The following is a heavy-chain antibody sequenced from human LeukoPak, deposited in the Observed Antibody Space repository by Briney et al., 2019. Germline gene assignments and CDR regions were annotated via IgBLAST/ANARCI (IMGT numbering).Heavy chain of an antibody. D-gene: IGHD1-26*01. Sequence: PGGSLRLSCAASGFTFDDYAMHWVRQAPGKGLEWVSGISWNSGSIGYADSVKGRFTISRDNAKNSLYLQMNSLRAEDTALYYCAKGSGSYRTLYYYYYMDVWGKGTTVTVSS. CDR3: AKGSGSYRTLYYYYYMDV. V-gene: IGHV3-9*01. J-gene: IGHJ6*03. CDR2: ISWNSGSI. CDR1: GFTFDDYA.